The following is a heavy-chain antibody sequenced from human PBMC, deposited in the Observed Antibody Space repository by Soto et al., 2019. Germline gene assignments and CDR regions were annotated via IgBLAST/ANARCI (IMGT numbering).Heavy chain of an antibody. Sequence: GGSLRLSCAASGFTFSSYAMHWVRQAPGKGLEWVSYISSSGSNSIYYEDSVKGRFTISRDNAKNSLSLQMNSLRAEDTAVYFCARDNRGTFDYWGQGALVTVSS. CDR1: GFTFSSYA. D-gene: IGHD7-27*01. V-gene: IGHV3-48*04. CDR2: ISSSGSNSI. J-gene: IGHJ4*02. CDR3: ARDNRGTFDY.